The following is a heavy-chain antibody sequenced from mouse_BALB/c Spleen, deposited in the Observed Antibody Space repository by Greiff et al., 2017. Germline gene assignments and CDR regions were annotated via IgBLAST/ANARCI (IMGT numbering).Heavy chain of an antibody. V-gene: IGHV1S81*02. D-gene: IGHD2-4*01. CDR3: TRSAYDYEFDY. CDR2: INPSNGGT. CDR1: GYTFTSYY. Sequence: QVQLKESGAELVKPGASVKLSCKASGYTFTSYYMYWVKQRPGQGLEWIGEINPSNGGTNFNEKFKSKATLTVDKSSSTAYMQLSSLTSEDSAVYYCTRSAYDYEFDYWGQGTTLTVSS. J-gene: IGHJ2*01.